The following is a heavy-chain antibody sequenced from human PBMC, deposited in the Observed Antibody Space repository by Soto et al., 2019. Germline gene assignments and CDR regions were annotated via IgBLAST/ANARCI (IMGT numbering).Heavy chain of an antibody. V-gene: IGHV3-23*01. CDR1: GFTFSRYA. D-gene: IGHD3-10*01. Sequence: EVQLLESGGGLVQPGGSLRLSCAASGFTFSRYAMSWVRQAPGKGLEWVSAISGSGSTYYADSVQGRLTISRDNSKNTVYLQMNSLRAEDTAVYYCAKDPDDPFVLVRGVYFDYWGQGTLVTVSS. CDR2: ISGSGST. CDR3: AKDPDDPFVLVRGVYFDY. J-gene: IGHJ4*02.